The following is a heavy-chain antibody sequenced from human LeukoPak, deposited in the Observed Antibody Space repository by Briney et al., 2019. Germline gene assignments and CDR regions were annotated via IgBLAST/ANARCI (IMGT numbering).Heavy chain of an antibody. J-gene: IGHJ4*02. CDR2: IYPGDSDT. D-gene: IGHD3-22*01. CDR1: GYRFTSYW. CDR3: ARLGYYYDSSWDY. Sequence: GESLKISCQGSGYRFTSYWIGWVRQMPGKGLEWMGIIYPGDSDTRYRPSFQGQVTISADKSISTAYLQWSSLKASDTAMYYCARLGYYYDSSWDYWGQGTLVTVSS. V-gene: IGHV5-51*01.